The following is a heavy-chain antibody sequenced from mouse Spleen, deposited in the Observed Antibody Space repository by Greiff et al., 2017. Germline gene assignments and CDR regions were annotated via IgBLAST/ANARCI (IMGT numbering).Heavy chain of an antibody. Sequence: VQLQQSGPELVKPGASVKISCKASGYAFSSSWMNWVKQRPGKGLEWIGRIYPGDGDTNYNGKFKGKATLTADKSSSTAYMQLSSLTSEDSAVYFCARSPEGLLRYYFDYWGQGTTLTVSS. CDR2: IYPGDGDT. J-gene: IGHJ2*01. D-gene: IGHD1-1*01. CDR1: GYAFSSSW. CDR3: ARSPEGLLRYYFDY. V-gene: IGHV1-82*01.